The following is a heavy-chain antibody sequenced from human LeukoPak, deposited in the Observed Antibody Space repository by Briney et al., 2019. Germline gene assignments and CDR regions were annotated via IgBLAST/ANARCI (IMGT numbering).Heavy chain of an antibody. D-gene: IGHD3-3*01. J-gene: IGHJ6*03. CDR3: AREVYDFWSGYRGPHYYMDV. CDR1: GGSNSSGGYY. CDR2: IYYSGST. V-gene: IGHV4-31*03. Sequence: ASQTLSLTCTVSGGSNSSGGYYWSWIRQRPGKGLEWIGYIYYSGSTYYNPSLKSRVTISVDTSKNQFSLKLSSVTAADTAVYYCAREVYDFWSGYRGPHYYMDVWGKGTTVTVSS.